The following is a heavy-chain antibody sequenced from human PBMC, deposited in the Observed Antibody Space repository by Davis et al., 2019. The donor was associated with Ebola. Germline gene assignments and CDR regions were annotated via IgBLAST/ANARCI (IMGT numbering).Heavy chain of an antibody. CDR3: ARDRIPRSPYGSGSYYNWFDP. CDR2: IYYSGNT. J-gene: IGHJ5*02. CDR1: GGSISTYY. Sequence: SETLSLTCTVSGGSISTYYWSWIRQPPGKGLEWIGYIYYSGNTNYNPSLKSRVTISVDTSKKQFSLKLTSVTAADTAVYYCARDRIPRSPYGSGSYYNWFDPWGQGTLVTVSS. V-gene: IGHV4-59*01. D-gene: IGHD3-10*01.